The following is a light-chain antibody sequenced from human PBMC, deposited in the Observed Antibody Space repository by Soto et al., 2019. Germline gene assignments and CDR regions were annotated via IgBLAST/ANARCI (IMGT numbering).Light chain of an antibody. J-gene: IGKJ1*01. Sequence: DIQMTQSPSTLSASVGDRVTITCRASPSISSWLAWYQQKPGKAPKLLIYDASSLESGAPSRFSGSGSGTAVTLTISSLQPADFATYYCQQYNSYSTWTFGQGTKVEIK. CDR3: QQYNSYSTWT. V-gene: IGKV1-5*01. CDR2: DAS. CDR1: PSISSW.